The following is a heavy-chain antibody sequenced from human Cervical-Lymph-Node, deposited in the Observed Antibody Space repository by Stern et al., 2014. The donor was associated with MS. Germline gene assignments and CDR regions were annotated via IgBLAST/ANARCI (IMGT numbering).Heavy chain of an antibody. V-gene: IGHV1-46*01. CDR3: ARDLGRGYFDY. CDR2: INPSGGST. Sequence: VQLEESGAEVKKPGASVKVSCKASGYTFTSYYMHWVRQAPGQGLEWMGIINPSGGSTRYAQKLHGRFTMTRDTSTSTVYMELSSLRSEDTAVYYCARDLGRGYFDYWGQGTLVTVSS. J-gene: IGHJ4*02. CDR1: GYTFTSYY.